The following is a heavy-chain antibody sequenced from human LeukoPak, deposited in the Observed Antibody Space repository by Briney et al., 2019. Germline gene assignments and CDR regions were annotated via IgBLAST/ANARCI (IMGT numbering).Heavy chain of an antibody. V-gene: IGHV1-8*01. D-gene: IGHD2-2*01. CDR1: GYTFTNYD. CDR3: ARRYCISTGCSAFDY. J-gene: IGHJ4*02. CDR2: MNPNSGDS. Sequence: ASVKVSCKASGYTFTNYDINWVRQATGQGLEWMGWMNPNSGDSHSVDKFQGRVTMTRDTSIRTAYMELSGLRSDDTAVYYCARRYCISTGCSAFDYWGPGTPDTVSS.